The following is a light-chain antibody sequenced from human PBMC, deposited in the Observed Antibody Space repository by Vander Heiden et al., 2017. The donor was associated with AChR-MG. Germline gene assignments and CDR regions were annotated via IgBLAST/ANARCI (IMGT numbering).Light chain of an antibody. J-gene: IGKJ1*01. CDR1: QSGLYSCNNKSY. Sequence: DIVMTQSPDSMAVSLGERATINCKSSQSGLYSCNNKSYLAWYQQKPGQPTKLPICGATTRESGVPGRISGSGAGTDFTLTISSLQAEDVAFYYWQEDYRTAWTFGQGTKVEIK. CDR3: QEDYRTAWT. CDR2: GAT. V-gene: IGKV4-1*01.